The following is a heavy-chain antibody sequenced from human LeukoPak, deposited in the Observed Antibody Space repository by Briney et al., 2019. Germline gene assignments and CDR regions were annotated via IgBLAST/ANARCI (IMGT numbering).Heavy chain of an antibody. CDR2: INHSGST. J-gene: IGHJ4*02. D-gene: IGHD6-19*01. V-gene: IGHV4-34*01. Sequence: SETLSLTCAVYGGSFSGYYWSWIRQPPGKGLEWIGEINHSGSTNYNPPLKSRVTISVDTSKNQFSLKLSSVTAADTAVYYCARWDSSGWWDYWGQGTLVTVSS. CDR3: ARWDSSGWWDY. CDR1: GGSFSGYY.